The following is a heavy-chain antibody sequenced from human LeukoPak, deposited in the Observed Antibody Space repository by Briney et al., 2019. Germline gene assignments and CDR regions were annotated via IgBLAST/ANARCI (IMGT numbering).Heavy chain of an antibody. V-gene: IGHV3-7*01. D-gene: IGHD3-10*01. CDR2: IKQGGSEK. Sequence: GGSLRLSCAASGFTFSSYWMSWVRQAPGKGLEWVANIKQGGSEKYYVDSVKGRFTISRDNAKNSLYLQMNSLRAEDTAVYYCAREAIITMVRGDPGMDVWGQGTTVTVSS. CDR3: AREAIITMVRGDPGMDV. CDR1: GFTFSSYW. J-gene: IGHJ6*02.